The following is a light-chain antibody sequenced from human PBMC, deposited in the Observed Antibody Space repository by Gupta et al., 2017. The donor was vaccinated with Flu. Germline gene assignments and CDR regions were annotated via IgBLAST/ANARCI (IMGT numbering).Light chain of an antibody. V-gene: IGLV2-18*02. CDR3: SSYTSSYTYV. J-gene: IGLJ1*01. CDR1: SSDVGNYNR. CDR2: EVS. Sequence: QSALTQPPSVSGSPGHSVTISCPGTSSDVGNYNRVSWYQQPPDTAPKLMIYEVSNRPSGVPDRFSGSKSGNTASLTISGLQAEDEADYYCSSYTSSYTYVFGTGTKVTVL.